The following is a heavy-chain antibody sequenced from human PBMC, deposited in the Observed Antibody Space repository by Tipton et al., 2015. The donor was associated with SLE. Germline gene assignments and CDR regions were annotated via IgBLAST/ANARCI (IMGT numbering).Heavy chain of an antibody. CDR1: GFTFGSGFTFDNYA. J-gene: IGHJ4*02. CDR2: IYAGGST. Sequence: GSLRLSCAASGFTFGSGFTFDNYAMSWVRQAPGKGLEWVSVIYAGGSTYYADSVKGRFTISRDNSKNTLYLQMNSLRAEDTAVYYCARGDYSSWGQGALVTVSS. CDR3: ARGDYSS. D-gene: IGHD6-13*01. V-gene: IGHV3-53*01.